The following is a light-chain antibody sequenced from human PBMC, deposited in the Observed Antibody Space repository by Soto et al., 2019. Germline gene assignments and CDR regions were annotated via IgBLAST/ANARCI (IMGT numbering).Light chain of an antibody. CDR2: DVS. J-gene: IGLJ2*01. CDR1: NSDVGGYNY. V-gene: IGLV2-14*01. CDR3: SSYSSSTTHVV. Sequence: QYVLTQPASVSGSPGQSITISCTGTNSDVGGYNYVSWYQQHPGKAPKLMIYDVSNRPSGVSNRFSGSKSGNTASLTISGLQAEDEADYYCSSYSSSTTHVVFGGGTKLTVL.